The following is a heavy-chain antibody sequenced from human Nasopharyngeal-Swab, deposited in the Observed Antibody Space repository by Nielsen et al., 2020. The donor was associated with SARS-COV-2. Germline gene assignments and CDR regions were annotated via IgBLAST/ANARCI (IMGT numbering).Heavy chain of an antibody. V-gene: IGHV3-48*02. D-gene: IGHD3-3*01. J-gene: IGHJ4*02. CDR1: GFTFSIYS. Sequence: GGSLRFSCAASGFTFSIYSMNWVRQAPGKGLEWVSYISSSSTTISYADSVKGRFTISRDNAKNSLYLQMDSLRDEDTALYYCARESGPIDYWGQGTLVTVSS. CDR2: ISSSSTTI. CDR3: ARESGPIDY.